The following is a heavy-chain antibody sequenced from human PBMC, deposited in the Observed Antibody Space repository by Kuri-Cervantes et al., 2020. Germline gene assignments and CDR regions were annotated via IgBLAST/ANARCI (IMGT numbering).Heavy chain of an antibody. J-gene: IGHJ4*02. V-gene: IGHV3-7*01. Sequence: GGSLRLSCAASGFTFSSYWMSWVRQAPGKGLEWVANIKEDGSQKHYVDSVKGRFTISRDNAKNSLYLQMNSLRAEDTAVYYCVGGGGIAAAVGYWGQGTLVTVSS. CDR1: GFTFSSYW. CDR2: IKEDGSQK. D-gene: IGHD6-13*01. CDR3: VGGGGIAAAVGY.